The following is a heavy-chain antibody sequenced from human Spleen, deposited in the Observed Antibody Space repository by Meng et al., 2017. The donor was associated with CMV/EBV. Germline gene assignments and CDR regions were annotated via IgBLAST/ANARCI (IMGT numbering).Heavy chain of an antibody. CDR3: ARVKSNAWYNDF. V-gene: IGHV4-30-4*01. Sequence: VSCRPLSSGDYSWRCIRQPPGTCLEWIGCIYYSGHTYYNPSLKSRITISIDTSNNPFSLKLTSLTAADTAVYYCARVKSNAWYNDFWGQGTLVTVSS. CDR1: CRPLSSGDYS. CDR2: IYYSGHT. J-gene: IGHJ4*02. D-gene: IGHD6-19*01.